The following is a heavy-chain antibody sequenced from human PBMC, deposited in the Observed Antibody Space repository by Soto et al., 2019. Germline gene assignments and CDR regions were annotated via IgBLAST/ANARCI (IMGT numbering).Heavy chain of an antibody. D-gene: IGHD1-20*01. J-gene: IGHJ6*02. CDR1: GYTFTSYA. Sequence: QVQLVQSGAEVKKPGASVKVSCKASGYTFTSYAMHWVRQAPGQRLEWMGWINGDIGNTKYSQNFQGRVTITRDTSANTAYLELSSLRSEDTAVDLCAREGRYNNHYYGMDVWGQGTTVTVSS. CDR2: INGDIGNT. CDR3: AREGRYNNHYYGMDV. V-gene: IGHV1-3*01.